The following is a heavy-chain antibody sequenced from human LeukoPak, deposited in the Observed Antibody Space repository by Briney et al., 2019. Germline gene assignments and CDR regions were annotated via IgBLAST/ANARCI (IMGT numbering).Heavy chain of an antibody. J-gene: IGHJ4*02. CDR1: AGSFTGYY. D-gene: IGHD3-10*01. CDR3: ARGGYGPGSHYRY. V-gene: IGHV4-34*01. CDR2: IDRTGSI. Sequence: SETLSLTRAVNAGSFTGYYWSWIRQPPGKGLEWIGEIDRTGSISYNPSLRSRVTISVDTFKNQFSLNLRSVTAADRAIYYCARGGYGPGSHYRYWGQGTLVTVSS.